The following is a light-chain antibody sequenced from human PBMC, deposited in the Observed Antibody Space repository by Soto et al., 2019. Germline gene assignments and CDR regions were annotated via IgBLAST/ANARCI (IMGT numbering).Light chain of an antibody. Sequence: QSVLTQPPSVSGAPGQRVTISCTGSSSNIGAGYDVPWYQQLPGTAPKLLIYGNSNRPSGVPDRFSGSKSGTSASLAITGLQSEDAADYYCQSYDSSLSGYVVFGGGTKLTVL. V-gene: IGLV1-40*01. J-gene: IGLJ2*01. CDR3: QSYDSSLSGYVV. CDR1: SSNIGAGYD. CDR2: GNS.